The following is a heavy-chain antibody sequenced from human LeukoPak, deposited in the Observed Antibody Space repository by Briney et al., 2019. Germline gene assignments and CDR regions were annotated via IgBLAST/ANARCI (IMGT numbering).Heavy chain of an antibody. CDR2: SRNKAKSYTT. D-gene: IGHD6-19*01. J-gene: IGHJ4*02. CDR3: VRVGSVSGSDYLDY. CDR1: GFTFSDHF. V-gene: IGHV3-72*01. Sequence: GGSLRLSCAVSGFTFSDHFLDWVRQAPGKGLEWVGRSRNKAKSYTTEYAASVKGRFTISRDDSRNSLYLQMNSLETEDTAVYYCVRVGSVSGSDYLDYWGQGTLVTVSS.